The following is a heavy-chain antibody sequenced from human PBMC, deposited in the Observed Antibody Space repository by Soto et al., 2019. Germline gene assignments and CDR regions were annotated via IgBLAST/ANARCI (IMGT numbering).Heavy chain of an antibody. V-gene: IGHV4-34*01. J-gene: IGHJ4*02. Sequence: SETLSLTCAVYGGSFSGYYWSWIRQPPGKGLEWIGEINHSGSTNYNPSLKSRVTISVDTSKNQFSLKLSSVTAADTAVYYCARGRYCSSTSCSRFDYWGQGTLVTVSS. CDR3: ARGRYCSSTSCSRFDY. D-gene: IGHD2-2*01. CDR2: INHSGST. CDR1: GGSFSGYY.